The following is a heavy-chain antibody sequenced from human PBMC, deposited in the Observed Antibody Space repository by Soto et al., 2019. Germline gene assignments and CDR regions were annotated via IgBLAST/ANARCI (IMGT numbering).Heavy chain of an antibody. V-gene: IGHV2-5*02. CDR2: IYWDDDK. CDR3: AHRAVPGTYFFDY. CDR1: GFSLNTSGVG. D-gene: IGHD6-19*01. J-gene: IGHJ4*02. Sequence: QITLKESGPTLVKPTQTLTLTCTFSGFSLNTSGVGVGWIRQPPGKTLEWLSLIYWDDDKRYSPSLRSRLTIHTDTSKNQVVLTMTNMDPADTATYCCAHRAVPGTYFFDYWGQGTLVTVSS.